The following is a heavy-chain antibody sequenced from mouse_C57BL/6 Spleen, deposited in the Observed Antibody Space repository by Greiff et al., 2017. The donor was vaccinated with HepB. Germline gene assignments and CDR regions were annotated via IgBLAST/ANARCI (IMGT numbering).Heavy chain of an antibody. CDR1: GFTFSSYA. Sequence: DVMLVESGGGLVKPGGSLKLSCAASGFTFSSYAMSWVRQTPEKRLEWVATISDGGSYTYYPDNVKGRCTISRDNAKNNLYLQMSHLKSEDTAMYYCARVYDGYYVGYFDYWGQGTTLTVSS. D-gene: IGHD2-3*01. CDR3: ARVYDGYYVGYFDY. J-gene: IGHJ2*01. V-gene: IGHV5-4*03. CDR2: ISDGGSYT.